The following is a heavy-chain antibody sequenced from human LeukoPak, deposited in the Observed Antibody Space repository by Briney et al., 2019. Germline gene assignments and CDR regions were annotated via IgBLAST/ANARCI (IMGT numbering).Heavy chain of an antibody. CDR3: ARDSETTPIHVLGY. J-gene: IGHJ4*02. D-gene: IGHD2-15*01. CDR2: VSSDGGIK. V-gene: IGHV3-30*01. CDR1: GFTFTNYV. Sequence: GGSLRLSCVVSGFTFTNYVVHWLLQAPGKALEWVTLVSSDGGIKYYADSVKGRFSVSRVMSKNTLYLQMNSLRVDDTAVYYCARDSETTPIHVLGYWGQGTLVTVSS.